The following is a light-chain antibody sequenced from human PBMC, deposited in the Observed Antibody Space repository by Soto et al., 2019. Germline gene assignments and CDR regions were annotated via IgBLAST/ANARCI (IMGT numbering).Light chain of an antibody. Sequence: EIVLTQSPATLSLSPWERATLSCRASQSVSSYLAWYQQKPGQAPRLLIYDASNRATGIPARFSGSGSGNDFPLTIRSLEPEDFAVYYCQQRSNWPPGYTFGQGTKLEIK. CDR3: QQRSNWPPGYT. J-gene: IGKJ2*01. CDR1: QSVSSY. CDR2: DAS. V-gene: IGKV3-11*01.